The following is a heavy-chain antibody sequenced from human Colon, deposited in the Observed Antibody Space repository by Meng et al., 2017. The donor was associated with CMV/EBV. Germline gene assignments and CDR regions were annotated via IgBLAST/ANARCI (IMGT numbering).Heavy chain of an antibody. D-gene: IGHD2-2*02. CDR2: ISSSSTI. CDR1: GFRFEDYS. CDR3: ARDRYCSSTSCYNFLADY. J-gene: IGHJ4*02. V-gene: IGHV3-69-1*02. Sequence: GESLKISCAATGFRFEDYSMNWVRQAPGKGLEWVSSISSSSTIYYADSVKGRFTISRDNAKNSLYLQMNSLRAEDTAVYYCARDRYCSSTSCYNFLADYWGQGTLVTVSS.